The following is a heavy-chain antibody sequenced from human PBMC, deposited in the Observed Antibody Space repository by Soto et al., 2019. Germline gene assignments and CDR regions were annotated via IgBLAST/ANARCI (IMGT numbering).Heavy chain of an antibody. J-gene: IGHJ4*02. CDR3: ASRPDVPEGPFDF. V-gene: IGHV1-3*01. Sequence: QVQLVPPGAEVKQPGASVKVSCMTSGYIFTDYAVHWVRQAPGQRPEWMGWINPASGYTAYSQSFQGRVTITKDTSANTAYMELSSLSAEDTAVYYCASRPDVPEGPFDFWGQGTLVTVSS. CDR1: GYIFTDYA. CDR2: INPASGYT.